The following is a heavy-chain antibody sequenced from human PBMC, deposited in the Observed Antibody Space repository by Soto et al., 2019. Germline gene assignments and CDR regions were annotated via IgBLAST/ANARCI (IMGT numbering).Heavy chain of an antibody. CDR3: ERLYPPRYFDY. D-gene: IGHD3-16*01. Sequence: PSETLSLTFTVSGASVTSGSYYWSWIRQPPGKGLEWIGYIYYSGSTIYSPSLKSRLTMSVDPSKNPFPLRLTSATAPAPAVYYCERLYPPRYFDYCGQVYLCTVCS. CDR1: GASVTSGSYY. CDR2: IYYSGST. J-gene: IGHJ4*02. V-gene: IGHV4-61*01.